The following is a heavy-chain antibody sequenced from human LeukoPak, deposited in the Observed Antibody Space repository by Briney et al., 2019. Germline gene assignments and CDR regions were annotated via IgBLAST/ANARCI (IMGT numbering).Heavy chain of an antibody. V-gene: IGHV3-23*01. CDR2: ISGSGGST. CDR1: GFTVSSNY. Sequence: GGSLRLSCATSGFTVSSNYMSWVRQAPGKGLEWVSAISGSGGSTYYADSVKGRFTISRGNSKNTLYLQMNSLRAEDTAVYYCAKDYGSGYPPYYFDYWGQGTLVTVSS. D-gene: IGHD5-12*01. J-gene: IGHJ4*02. CDR3: AKDYGSGYPPYYFDY.